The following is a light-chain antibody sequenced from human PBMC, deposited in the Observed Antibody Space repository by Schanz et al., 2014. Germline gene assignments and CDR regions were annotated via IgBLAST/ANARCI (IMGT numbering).Light chain of an antibody. J-gene: IGKJ5*01. Sequence: DIQMTQSPSTLSASVGDRVTITCRASQNIATWLAWYQQKPGKAPNLLIYDASRLESGVPSRFSASGSGTEFTLTISSLEPEDFAVYYCQQRSNWLPVTFGQGTRLEIK. CDR3: QQRSNWLPVT. V-gene: IGKV1-5*01. CDR2: DAS. CDR1: QNIATW.